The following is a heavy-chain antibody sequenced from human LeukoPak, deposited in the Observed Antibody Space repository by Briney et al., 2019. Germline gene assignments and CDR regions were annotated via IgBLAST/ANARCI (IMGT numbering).Heavy chain of an antibody. CDR2: IYYSRST. D-gene: IGHD6-13*01. J-gene: IGHJ2*01. CDR1: GGSFSGYY. Sequence: SETLSLTCAVYGGSFSGYYWSWIRQPPGKGLEWIGYIYYSRSTNYNPSLKSRVTISVDTSKNQFSLKLSSVTAADTAVYYCARVYYSSSYDYWYFDLWGRGTLVTVSS. CDR3: ARVYYSSSYDYWYFDL. V-gene: IGHV4-34*01.